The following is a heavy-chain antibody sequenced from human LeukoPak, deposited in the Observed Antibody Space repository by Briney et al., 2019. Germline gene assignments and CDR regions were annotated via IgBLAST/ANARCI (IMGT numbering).Heavy chain of an antibody. CDR3: ARDPGYCISCLDY. J-gene: IGHJ4*02. CDR1: GDSVSSNTAA. Sequence: SQTVSLTCAISGDSVSSNTAAWNWIRQSPSRGLEWLGRTYYRSKWYNDYALSVKSRITVNPDTSENLFSLQLNSVTPEDTAVYYCARDPGYCISCLDYWGQGTLVTVSS. CDR2: TYYRSKWYN. V-gene: IGHV6-1*01. D-gene: IGHD6-6*01.